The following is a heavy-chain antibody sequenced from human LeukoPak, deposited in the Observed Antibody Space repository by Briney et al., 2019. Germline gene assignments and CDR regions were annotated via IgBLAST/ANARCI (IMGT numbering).Heavy chain of an antibody. CDR1: GYTFTSYG. D-gene: IGHD3-22*01. J-gene: IGHJ4*02. V-gene: IGHV1-18*01. CDR2: ISAYNGNT. Sequence: GASVKVSCKASGYTFTSYGISWVRQAPGQGLEWMGWISAYNGNTNYAQKLQGRVTMTTDTSTGTAYMELRSLRSDDTAVYYCATVPYYYDSSGYPFDYWGQGTLVTVSS. CDR3: ATVPYYYDSSGYPFDY.